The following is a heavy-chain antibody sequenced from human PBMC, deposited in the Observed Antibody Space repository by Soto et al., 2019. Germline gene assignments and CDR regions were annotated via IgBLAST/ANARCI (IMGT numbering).Heavy chain of an antibody. D-gene: IGHD6-6*01. Sequence: ASVKVSCKVAGYTLTELSMHWVRQAPGKGLEWMGGFDPEDGETIYAQKFQGRVTMTEDTSTDTAYMELSSLRSEDTAVYYCETRYSSSSFDALDIWGQGTMVTVS. J-gene: IGHJ3*02. CDR3: ETRYSSSSFDALDI. CDR2: FDPEDGET. CDR1: GYTLTELS. V-gene: IGHV1-24*01.